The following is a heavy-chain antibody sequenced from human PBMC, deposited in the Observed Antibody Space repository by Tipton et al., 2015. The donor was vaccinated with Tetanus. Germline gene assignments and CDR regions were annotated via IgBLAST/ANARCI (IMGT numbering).Heavy chain of an antibody. CDR1: GFTFRRNG. J-gene: IGHJ4*02. CDR3: AKGTRSGWYGYFDY. CDR2: ISNDGSEK. Sequence: LSLTCAASGFTFRRNGMHWVRQAPGKGLEWVAVISNDGSEKYYADSVKGRFTISRDNSKNTLYVQMNSLRAEDTAVYYCAKGTRSGWYGYFDYWGQGTLVTVSS. D-gene: IGHD6-19*01. V-gene: IGHV3-30*18.